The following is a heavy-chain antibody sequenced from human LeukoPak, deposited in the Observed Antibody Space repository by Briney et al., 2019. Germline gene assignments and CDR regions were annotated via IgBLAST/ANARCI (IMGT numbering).Heavy chain of an antibody. CDR2: IIPILGIA. J-gene: IGHJ2*01. D-gene: IGHD7-27*01. V-gene: IGHV1-69*04. Sequence: SVKVSCKASGGTFSSYAISWVRQVPGQGLEWMGRIIPILGIANYAQKFQGRVTITADKSTSTAYMELSSLRSEDTAVYYCARNWGQSYWYFDLWGRGTLVTVSS. CDR1: GGTFSSYA. CDR3: ARNWGQSYWYFDL.